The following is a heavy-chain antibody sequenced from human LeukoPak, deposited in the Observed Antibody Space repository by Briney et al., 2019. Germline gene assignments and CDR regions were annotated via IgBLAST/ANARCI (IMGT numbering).Heavy chain of an antibody. V-gene: IGHV1-58*01. D-gene: IGHD3-16*01. CDR2: IVVGSGDT. J-gene: IGHJ3*02. CDR3: AARPRDYVTFDI. Sequence: TVKVSCKTSGFAFSGSTVQWVRQARGQGLEWIGWIVVGSGDTNYAQKFQERVTITRDMSTSTAYMDLSSLGSEDTAVYYCAARPRDYVTFDIWGQGTMVTVSS. CDR1: GFAFSGST.